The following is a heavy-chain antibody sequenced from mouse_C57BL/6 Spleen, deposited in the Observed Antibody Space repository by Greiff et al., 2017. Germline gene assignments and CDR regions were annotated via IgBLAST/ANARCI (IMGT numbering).Heavy chain of an antibody. CDR1: GFNIKDDY. D-gene: IGHD1-1*01. Sequence: VQLQQSGAELVRPGASVKLSCTASGFNIKDDYMHWVKQRPEQGLEWIGWIDPENGDTEYASKFQGKATITADTSSNTAYLQPSSLTSEDTAVYYCTTQIYYYGSSDYWGQGTTLTVSS. CDR2: IDPENGDT. V-gene: IGHV14-4*01. CDR3: TTQIYYYGSSDY. J-gene: IGHJ2*01.